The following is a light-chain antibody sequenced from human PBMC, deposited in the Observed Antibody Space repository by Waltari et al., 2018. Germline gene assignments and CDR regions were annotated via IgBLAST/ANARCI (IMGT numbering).Light chain of an antibody. V-gene: IGKV1-27*01. Sequence: IQLTQSPSSLSASVGDTVTITCRATLDVAHYLAWYQQRAGQVPRLLVYSASTLHSGVSSRFSGSGSGTEFTLTINGLQPEDVATYFCQKYNTAPPFSFGPGT. CDR3: QKYNTAPPFS. CDR1: LDVAHY. J-gene: IGKJ3*01. CDR2: SAS.